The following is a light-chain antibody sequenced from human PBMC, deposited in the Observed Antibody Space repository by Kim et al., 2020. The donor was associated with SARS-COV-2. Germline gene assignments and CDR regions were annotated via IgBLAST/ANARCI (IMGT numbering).Light chain of an antibody. CDR3: QQYQIYPVT. CDR1: QNSTTW. CDR2: DAS. V-gene: IGKV1D-16*01. Sequence: ASVGDRVTITCRASQNSTTWLAWYQQKPGKAPKSLIYDASNLQSGVPSRFSGSGSGTDFTLTITSLQPEDFATYYCQQYQIYPVTFGQGTRLEIK. J-gene: IGKJ5*01.